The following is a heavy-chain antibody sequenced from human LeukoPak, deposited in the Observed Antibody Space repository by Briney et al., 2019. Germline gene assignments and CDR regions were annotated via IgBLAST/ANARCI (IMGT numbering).Heavy chain of an antibody. CDR1: GFTFSSYE. D-gene: IGHD3-10*01. CDR3: AKGVSRWFGARDYYMDV. J-gene: IGHJ6*03. V-gene: IGHV3-23*01. CDR2: ISGSGGST. Sequence: PGGSLRLSCAASGFTFSSYEMNWVRQAPGKGLEWVSAISGSGGSTYYADSVKGRFTISRDNSKNTLYLQMNSLRAEDTAVYYCAKGVSRWFGARDYYMDVWGKGTTVTVSS.